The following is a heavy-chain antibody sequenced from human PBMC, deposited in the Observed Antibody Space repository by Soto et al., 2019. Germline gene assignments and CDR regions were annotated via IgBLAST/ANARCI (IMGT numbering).Heavy chain of an antibody. CDR2: ISYDGSNK. CDR1: GFTFSSYG. D-gene: IGHD1-26*01. Sequence: QVQLVESGGGVVQPGRSLRLSCAASGFTFSSYGMHWVRQAPGKGLEWVAVISYDGSNKYYADSVKGRFTISRDNSKNTLYLQMNSLRAEDTAVYYCATDRSLSGSYYGYDAFDIWGQGTMVTVSS. CDR3: ATDRSLSGSYYGYDAFDI. J-gene: IGHJ3*02. V-gene: IGHV3-30*03.